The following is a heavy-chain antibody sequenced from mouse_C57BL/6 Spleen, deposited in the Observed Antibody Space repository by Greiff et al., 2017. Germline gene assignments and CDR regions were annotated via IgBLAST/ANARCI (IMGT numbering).Heavy chain of an antibody. CDR1: GYSITSGYY. CDR3: ARERWLLGFDY. J-gene: IGHJ2*01. Sequence: VQLKESGPGLVKPSQSLSLTCSVTGYSITSGYYWNWIRQFPGNKLEWMGYISYDGSNNSNPSRKNRISITRDTSKNQFFLKLNSVTTEDTATYYCARERWLLGFDYWGQGTTLTVSS. CDR2: ISYDGSN. D-gene: IGHD2-3*01. V-gene: IGHV3-6*01.